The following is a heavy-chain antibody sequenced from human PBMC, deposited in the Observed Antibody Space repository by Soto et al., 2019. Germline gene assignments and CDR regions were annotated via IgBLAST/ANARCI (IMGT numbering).Heavy chain of an antibody. CDR2: IYYSGRT. D-gene: IGHD3-10*02. Sequence: QVQLQESGPGLVKPSETLSLTCTVSGDSVNTGSYYWSWIRQPPGTGLEWIGHIYYSGRTNYNPALQSRVTIAVDRAKNQFSLKVNSVTAADTAVYYCARAERAEAMFFSSVGNWFASWGQGTLIIVSS. J-gene: IGHJ5*01. CDR1: GDSVNTGSYY. V-gene: IGHV4-61*01. CDR3: ARAERAEAMFFSSVGNWFAS.